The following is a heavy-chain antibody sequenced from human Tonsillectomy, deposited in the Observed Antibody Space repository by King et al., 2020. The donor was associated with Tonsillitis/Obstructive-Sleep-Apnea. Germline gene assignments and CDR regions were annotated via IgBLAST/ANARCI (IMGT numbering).Heavy chain of an antibody. D-gene: IGHD6-13*01. CDR2: ISYDGSNK. V-gene: IGHV3-30*04. Sequence: QLVQSGGGVVQPGRSLRLSCAASVFTFSSYAMHWVRQAPGTGLEWVAVISYDGSNKYYADSVKGRFTISRDNSKNTLYLQMNSLRAEDTAVYYCAREGGQPHYYFDYWGQGTLVTVSS. CDR1: VFTFSSYA. J-gene: IGHJ4*02. CDR3: AREGGQPHYYFDY.